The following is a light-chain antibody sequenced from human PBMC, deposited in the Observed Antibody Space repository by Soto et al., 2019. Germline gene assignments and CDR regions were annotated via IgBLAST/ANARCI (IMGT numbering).Light chain of an antibody. Sequence: QSVLTQPPSASGTPGQRVTISCSGSRSNIGSNTVNWYQQLPGSAPKLLIYSNNQRPSGVPDRFSGSKSGTSATLGITGFQTGDEADYYCGSWDSSLSAYVFGTGTKV. CDR3: GSWDSSLSAYV. CDR1: RSNIGSNT. J-gene: IGLJ1*01. V-gene: IGLV1-44*01. CDR2: SNN.